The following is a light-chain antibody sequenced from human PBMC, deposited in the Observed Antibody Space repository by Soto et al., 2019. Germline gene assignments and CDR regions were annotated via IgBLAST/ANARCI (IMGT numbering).Light chain of an antibody. CDR1: SSDVGAYEY. Sequence: QSALTQPASVSGSPGQSITISCTGTSSDVGAYEYVSWYQQHPGKAPKLLIYDVSNRPSGVSTRFSGSKSGNTASLTISGLQAEDEGDYYCCSFAGSSTFWVFGGGTKVTVL. CDR2: DVS. J-gene: IGLJ3*02. V-gene: IGLV2-14*03. CDR3: CSFAGSSTFWV.